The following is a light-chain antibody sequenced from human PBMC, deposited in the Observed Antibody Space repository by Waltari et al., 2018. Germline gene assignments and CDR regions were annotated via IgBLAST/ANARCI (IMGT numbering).Light chain of an antibody. V-gene: IGLV2-8*01. CDR3: ISYAGNNKYV. CDR2: EVT. CDR1: SSAVGAYNY. Sequence: QSALTQPPSASGSPGQSVTISCTGTSSAVGAYNYFSWYQQYPDKAPKLMIYEVTKRPSGVPDRFSGSKSGNTASLTVSGLQAEDEADYYCISYAGNNKYVLGAGTKVTVL. J-gene: IGLJ1*01.